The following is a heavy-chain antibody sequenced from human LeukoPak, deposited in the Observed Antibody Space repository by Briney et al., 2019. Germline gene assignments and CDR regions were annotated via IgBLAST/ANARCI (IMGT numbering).Heavy chain of an antibody. CDR1: GGSISSGGYY. CDR2: IYYSGST. J-gene: IGHJ3*02. D-gene: IGHD3-22*01. Sequence: SQTLSLTCTVSGGSISSGGYYWSWIRQHPGKGLEWIGYIYYSGSTYYNPSLKSRVTIPVDTSKNQFSLKLSSVTAADTAVYYCARETYDSSGYYYEAAFDIWGQGTMVTVSS. CDR3: ARETYDSSGYYYEAAFDI. V-gene: IGHV4-31*03.